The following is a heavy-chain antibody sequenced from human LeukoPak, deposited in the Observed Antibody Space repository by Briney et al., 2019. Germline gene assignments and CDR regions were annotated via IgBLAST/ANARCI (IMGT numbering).Heavy chain of an antibody. CDR1: GYTFSGYY. Sequence: ASVKVSCKASGYTFSGYYMHWVRQAPGQGLEWMGWINPKSGGTNEAQKFHDRVTMTRDTSIRTAYMEVSRLRSDDTAVYYCAREISATYCGGDCYRAFQHWGQGTLVTVSS. CDR2: INPKSGGT. D-gene: IGHD2-21*02. V-gene: IGHV1-2*02. CDR3: AREISATYCGGDCYRAFQH. J-gene: IGHJ1*01.